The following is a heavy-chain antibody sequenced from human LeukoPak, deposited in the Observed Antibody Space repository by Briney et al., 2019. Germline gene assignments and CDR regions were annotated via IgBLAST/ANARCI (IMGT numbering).Heavy chain of an antibody. Sequence: AGGSLRLSCAASGFTFSSYSMNWVRQAPGKGLEWVSYISSSGSTIYYADSVKGRFTISRDNAKNSLYLQMNSLRAEDTAVYYCARRRGYGDLDYWGQGTLVTVSS. V-gene: IGHV3-48*04. CDR2: ISSSGSTI. CDR3: ARRRGYGDLDY. J-gene: IGHJ4*02. D-gene: IGHD4-17*01. CDR1: GFTFSSYS.